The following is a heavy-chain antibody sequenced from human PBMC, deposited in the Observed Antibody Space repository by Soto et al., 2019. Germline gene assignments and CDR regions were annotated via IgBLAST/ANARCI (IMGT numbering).Heavy chain of an antibody. CDR1: GFTFSSYW. J-gene: IGHJ5*02. Sequence: EVQLVESGGGLVQPGGSLRLSCAASGFTFSSYWMSWVRQAPGKGLEWVANIKQDGSEKYYVDSVKGRFTISRDNAKNSLYLQMNSLRAEDTAVYYCAREWFGARGPENWFDPWGQGTLVTVSS. V-gene: IGHV3-7*01. CDR2: IKQDGSEK. D-gene: IGHD3-10*01. CDR3: AREWFGARGPENWFDP.